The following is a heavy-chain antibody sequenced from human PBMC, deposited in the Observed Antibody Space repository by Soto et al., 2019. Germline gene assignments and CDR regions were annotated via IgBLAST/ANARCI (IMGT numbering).Heavy chain of an antibody. Sequence: EVQLVESGGGLVQPGGSLRLSCAASGFTFSSYWMHWVRQAPGKGLVWVSRINSDGSSTSYAHSVKGRFTISRDNAKNKLYLHMNSLRAEDTAVYYCARGGPTYYYDSSDYRFGYWGQGTLITVSS. CDR3: ARGGPTYYYDSSDYRFGY. D-gene: IGHD3-22*01. CDR2: INSDGSST. CDR1: GFTFSSYW. V-gene: IGHV3-74*01. J-gene: IGHJ4*02.